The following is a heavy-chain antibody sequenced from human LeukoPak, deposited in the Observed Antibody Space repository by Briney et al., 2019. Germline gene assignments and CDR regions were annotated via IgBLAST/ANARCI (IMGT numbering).Heavy chain of an antibody. J-gene: IGHJ4*02. CDR1: GFTFSSYG. D-gene: IGHD2-21*02. CDR2: IRYDGSNK. Sequence: GGPLRLSCAASGFTFSSYGMLWVRQAPGKGLEWVAVIRYDGSNKYYADSVKGRFTISRDNSKNALYLQMNSLRAEDTAVYYCARDGGDKFDYWGQGTLVTVSS. CDR3: ARDGGDKFDY. V-gene: IGHV3-33*01.